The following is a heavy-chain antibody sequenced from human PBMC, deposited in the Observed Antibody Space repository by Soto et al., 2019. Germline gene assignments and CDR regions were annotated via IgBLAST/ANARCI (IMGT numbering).Heavy chain of an antibody. CDR1: GYTFTSYY. V-gene: IGHV1-46*01. CDR3: ARDWGGYQLLGAFDI. Sequence: ASVKVSGKASGYTFTSYYMHWVRQAPGQGLEWMGIINPSGGSTSYAQKFQGRVTMTRDTSTSTVYMELSSLRSEDTAVYYCARDWGGYQLLGAFDIWCQGTMVTVS. D-gene: IGHD2-2*01. CDR2: INPSGGST. J-gene: IGHJ3*02.